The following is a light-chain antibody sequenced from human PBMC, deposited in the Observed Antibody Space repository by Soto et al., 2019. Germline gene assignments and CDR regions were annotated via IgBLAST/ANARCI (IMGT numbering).Light chain of an antibody. J-gene: IGLJ3*02. CDR1: SSNIGRNT. V-gene: IGLV1-44*01. CDR3: AAWDDSLSGPV. CDR2: GNN. Sequence: QSVLTQPPSASGTPGQRVTISCSGSSSNIGRNTVNWYQQFPGTAPKLLIYGNNQRPSGVPDRFYGSKSGTSASLAISGLHSEDEADYYCAAWDDSLSGPVFGGGTKVTVL.